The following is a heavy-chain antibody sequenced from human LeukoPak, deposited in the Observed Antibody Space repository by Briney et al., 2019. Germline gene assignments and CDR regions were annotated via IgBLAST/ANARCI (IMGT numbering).Heavy chain of an antibody. V-gene: IGHV3-13*01. J-gene: IGHJ2*01. CDR2: TSISGGT. Sequence: LSGGSLRLSCAASGFTFSNYDMHWVRQPTGKGLEWVSGTSISGGTYYPGSVKGRFTISRENAKSSLYLQMNSLRDGDTAVYYCARKNPTVASGWYFDLWGLGTLVTVS. CDR1: GFTFSNYD. D-gene: IGHD4-11*01. CDR3: ARKNPTVASGWYFDL.